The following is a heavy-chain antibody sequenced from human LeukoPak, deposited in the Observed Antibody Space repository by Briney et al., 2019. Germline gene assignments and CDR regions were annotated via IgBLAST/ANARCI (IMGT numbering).Heavy chain of an antibody. CDR1: GGTFSSYA. CDR3: ARDLPSLITIFGVVTIPGSNYCYGMDV. Sequence: ALVKVSCKASGGTFSSYAISWVRQAPGQGLEWMGGIIPIFGTANYAQKFQGRVTITADESTSTAYMELSSLRSEDTAVYYCARDLPSLITIFGVVTIPGSNYCYGMDVWGQGTTVTVSS. CDR2: IIPIFGTA. J-gene: IGHJ6*02. V-gene: IGHV1-69*13. D-gene: IGHD3-3*01.